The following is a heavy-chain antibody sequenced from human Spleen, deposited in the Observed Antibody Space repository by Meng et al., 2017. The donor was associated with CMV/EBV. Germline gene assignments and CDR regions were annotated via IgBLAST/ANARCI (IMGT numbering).Heavy chain of an antibody. CDR1: GFTFRSDA. V-gene: IGHV3-23*01. CDR3: AKGDY. J-gene: IGHJ4*02. Sequence: EVQVLEAGGGLLLPGEALELSCSASGFTFRSDAMSWVRQAPVKGLEWVSAISGSGGSTYSADSVKGRFTISRDNSKHTLYLQMHSLRAEDTAVYDCAKGDYWGQGTLVTVSS. CDR2: ISGSGGST.